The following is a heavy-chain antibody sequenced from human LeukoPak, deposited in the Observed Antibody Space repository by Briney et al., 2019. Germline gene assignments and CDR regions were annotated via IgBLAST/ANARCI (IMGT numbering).Heavy chain of an antibody. D-gene: IGHD3-22*01. V-gene: IGHV3-23*01. CDR2: ISGSGGST. CDR1: GFTFSSYA. Sequence: GGSLRLSCAASGFTFSSYAMSWVRQAPGKGLEWVSAISGSGGSTYYADSVKGRFTISRDNSKNTLYLQMNSLRAEDTAVYYCAKDHSEYYYDSSGYPDAFDIWGQGTMVTVSS. J-gene: IGHJ3*02. CDR3: AKDHSEYYYDSSGYPDAFDI.